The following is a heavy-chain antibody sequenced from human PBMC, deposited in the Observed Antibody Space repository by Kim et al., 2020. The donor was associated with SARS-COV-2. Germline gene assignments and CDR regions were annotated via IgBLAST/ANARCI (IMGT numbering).Heavy chain of an antibody. V-gene: IGHV1-18*01. CDR1: GYTFTSYG. CDR2: ISAYNGNT. Sequence: ASVKVSCKASGYTFTSYGISWVRQAPGQGLEWMGWISAYNGNTNYAQKLQGRVTMTTDTSTSTAYMELRSLRSDDTAVYYCAWTSSSLGWGNAFDIWGQGTMVTVSS. CDR3: AWTSSSLGWGNAFDI. D-gene: IGHD6-6*01. J-gene: IGHJ3*02.